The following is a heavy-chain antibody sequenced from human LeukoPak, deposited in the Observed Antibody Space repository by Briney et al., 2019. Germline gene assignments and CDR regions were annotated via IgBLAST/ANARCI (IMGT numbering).Heavy chain of an antibody. CDR2: INHSRST. D-gene: IGHD3-3*01. V-gene: IGHV4-34*01. CDR1: GGSFSGYY. CDR3: ARIGGNI. J-gene: IGHJ3*02. Sequence: SETLSLTCAVYGGSFSGYYWSWIRQPPGKGLEWIGEINHSRSTNYNPSLKSRVTISVDTSKNQFSLKLSSVTAADTAVYYCARIGGNIWGQGTMVTVSS.